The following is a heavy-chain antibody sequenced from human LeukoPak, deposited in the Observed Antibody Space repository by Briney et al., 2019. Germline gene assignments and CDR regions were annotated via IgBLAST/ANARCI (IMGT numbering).Heavy chain of an antibody. V-gene: IGHV3-21*01. CDR3: ARGAEYYYDSSGSFPFDY. CDR2: ITGSYSHI. J-gene: IGHJ4*02. CDR1: GFIFSTYS. D-gene: IGHD3-22*01. Sequence: GGSLRLSCAASGFIFSTYSMNWVRQAPGKGLEWVSSITGSYSHIYYADSVNGRFTISRDNAKNSLYLQMNSLRAEDTAVYYCARGAEYYYDSSGSFPFDYWGQGTLVTVSS.